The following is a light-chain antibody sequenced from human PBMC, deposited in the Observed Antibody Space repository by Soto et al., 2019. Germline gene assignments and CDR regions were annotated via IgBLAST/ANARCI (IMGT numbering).Light chain of an antibody. CDR2: LGS. CDR1: QSLLHSNGYNY. CDR3: MQALQTLIT. V-gene: IGKV2-28*01. J-gene: IGKJ5*01. Sequence: DIVMTQSPLSLPVTPGEPASISCRSSQSLLHSNGYNYLDWYLQKPGQSPQLLIYLGSNRASGVPDRFSGSGSGTDFTLKISRVEAEDVGVYYWMQALQTLITFGQGARLENK.